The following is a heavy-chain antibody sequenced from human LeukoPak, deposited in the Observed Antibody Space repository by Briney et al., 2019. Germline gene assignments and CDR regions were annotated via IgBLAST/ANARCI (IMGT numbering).Heavy chain of an antibody. CDR2: ISSSGSSI. CDR3: AKMARSFTLYSAPDF. J-gene: IGHJ4*02. V-gene: IGHV3-48*01. D-gene: IGHD2-2*02. Sequence: GSLRLSCAASGFTFSSYSMNWVRQAPGKGLEWVSYISSSGSSIYYADSVKGRFTISRDNAKNSLYLQMNSLRAEDTAVYYCAKMARSFTLYSAPDFWGQGTLVTVSS. CDR1: GFTFSSYS.